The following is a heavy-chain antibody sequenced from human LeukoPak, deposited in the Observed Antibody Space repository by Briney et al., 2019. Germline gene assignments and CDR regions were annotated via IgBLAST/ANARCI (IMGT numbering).Heavy chain of an antibody. CDR2: ISSGSSYI. J-gene: IGHJ4*02. CDR3: ARDLSGVAGYTYGRGIDY. D-gene: IGHD5-18*01. CDR1: GFTFSSYS. V-gene: IGHV3-21*01. Sequence: GSLRLSCTASGFTFSSYSMNWVRQAPGKGLEWVSSISSGSSYIYYADSVKGRFTISRDNAKTSLYLQMNSLRAEDTPVYYCARDLSGVAGYTYGRGIDYWGQGTLVTVSS.